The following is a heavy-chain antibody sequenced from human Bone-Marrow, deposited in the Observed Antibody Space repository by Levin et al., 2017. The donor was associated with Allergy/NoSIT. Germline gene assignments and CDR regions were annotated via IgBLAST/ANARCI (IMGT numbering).Heavy chain of an antibody. CDR1: GFTFSDYY. Sequence: GGSLRLSCAASGFTFSDYYMSWIRQAPGKGLEWLSYISGSSSYTHYADSVKGRFTVSRDNAKNSLSLQMNSLRAEDPAVYHCAGDRPLRYCTGDCYSGADSWGQGTLVTVSS. D-gene: IGHD2-21*02. V-gene: IGHV3-11*05. CDR2: ISGSSSYT. CDR3: AGDRPLRYCTGDCYSGADS. J-gene: IGHJ4*02.